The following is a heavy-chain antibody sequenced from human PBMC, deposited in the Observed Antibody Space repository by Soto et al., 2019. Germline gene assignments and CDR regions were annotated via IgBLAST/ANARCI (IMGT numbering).Heavy chain of an antibody. J-gene: IGHJ6*02. CDR1: GGTFSSAA. CDR3: ARGYCSSTSCYRGFYYYYGMDV. D-gene: IGHD2-2*02. V-gene: IGHV1-69*06. CDR2: IIPIFCTA. Sequence: SVKVSCKASGGTFSSAAISWVRQAPGQGLEWMGGIIPIFCTANYAQKFQGRVTITADKSTSTAYMELSSLRSEDTAVYYCARGYCSSTSCYRGFYYYYGMDVWGQGTTVTVSS.